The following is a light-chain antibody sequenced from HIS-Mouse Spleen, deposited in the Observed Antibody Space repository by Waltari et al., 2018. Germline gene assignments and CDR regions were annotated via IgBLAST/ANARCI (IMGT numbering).Light chain of an antibody. Sequence: DIVMTQSPDSLAVSLGERATINCKSSQSVLYSSNNKNYLAWYQQKPGHPPKLLIYWACTRESGVPDRFSGSGSGKDFTLTISSLQAEDVAVYYCQQYYSTPLTFGGGTKVEIK. CDR2: WAC. CDR1: QSVLYSSNNKNY. CDR3: QQYYSTPLT. V-gene: IGKV4-1*01. J-gene: IGKJ4*01.